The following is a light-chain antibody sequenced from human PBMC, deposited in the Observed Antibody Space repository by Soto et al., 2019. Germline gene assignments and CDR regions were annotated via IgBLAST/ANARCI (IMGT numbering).Light chain of an antibody. CDR2: GAS. CDR1: QSVSSN. CDR3: QQYNNWPPWT. V-gene: IGKV3-15*01. Sequence: VMKQSPATLSVYPGERATLSCRASQSVSSNLAWYQQKPGQAPRLLIYGASTRATGIPARFSGSGSGTEFTLTISSLQSEDFAVYYCQQYNNWPPWTFGQGSMV. J-gene: IGKJ1*01.